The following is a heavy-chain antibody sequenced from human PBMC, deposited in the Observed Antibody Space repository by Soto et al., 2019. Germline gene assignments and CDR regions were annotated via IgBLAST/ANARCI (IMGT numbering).Heavy chain of an antibody. CDR3: ATPPYYDSSGARDY. V-gene: IGHV1-69*02. D-gene: IGHD3-22*01. Sequence: QVQLVQSGAEVKKPGSSVKVSCKASGGTFSSYTISWVRQAPGQGLEWMGRIIPILGIANYAQKVQGRVTITADKSTSTAYMELSSLRSEDTAVYYCATPPYYDSSGARDYWGQGTLVTVSS. CDR1: GGTFSSYT. J-gene: IGHJ4*02. CDR2: IIPILGIA.